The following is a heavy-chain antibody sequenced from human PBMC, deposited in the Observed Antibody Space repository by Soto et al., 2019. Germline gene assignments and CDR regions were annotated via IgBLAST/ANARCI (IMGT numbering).Heavy chain of an antibody. V-gene: IGHV3-72*01. CDR1: GFTFSGHY. CDR2: IRNKPNGHTT. Sequence: PGGSLRLSCEGSGFTFSGHYMDWVRQAPGKGLEWLGRIRNKPNGHTTAYAASVKGRFTISRDDSKNLVYLQMNSLKSEDTALYYCSTTVITAPLFEYWGQGXLVTVYS. CDR3: STTVITAPLFEY. J-gene: IGHJ4*02. D-gene: IGHD2-21*02.